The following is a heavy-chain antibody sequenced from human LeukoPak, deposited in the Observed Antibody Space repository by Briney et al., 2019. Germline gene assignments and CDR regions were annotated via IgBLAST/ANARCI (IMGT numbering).Heavy chain of an antibody. Sequence: ASVKVSCKGSGYTFTSYGMSWGGQAPGEGNERMGWISAYNGNTNYAQKLQGRVTMTTDTSTSTAYMELRSLRSDDTAVYYCARGEPRDSTADYWGQGTLVTVSS. V-gene: IGHV1-18*01. CDR2: ISAYNGNT. D-gene: IGHD5-24*01. J-gene: IGHJ4*02. CDR3: ARGEPRDSTADY. CDR1: GYTFTSYG.